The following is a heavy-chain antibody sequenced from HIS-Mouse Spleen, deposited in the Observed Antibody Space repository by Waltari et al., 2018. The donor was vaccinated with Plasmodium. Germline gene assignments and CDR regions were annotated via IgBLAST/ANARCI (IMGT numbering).Heavy chain of an antibody. D-gene: IGHD6-13*01. CDR1: GFPFSGYS. V-gene: IGHV3-21*01. J-gene: IGHJ4*02. CDR2: ISSSSSYI. Sequence: EVQLVESGGGLVKPGGSLRLSCAASGFPFSGYSMNWVRQAPGKGLEWVSSISSSSSYIYYADSVKGRFTISRDNAKNSLYLQMNSLRAEDTAVYYCARDRSAAALLGYWGQGTLVTVSS. CDR3: ARDRSAAALLGY.